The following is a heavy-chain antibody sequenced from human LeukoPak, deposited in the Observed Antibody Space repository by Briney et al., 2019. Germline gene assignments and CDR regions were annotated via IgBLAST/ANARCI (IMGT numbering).Heavy chain of an antibody. V-gene: IGHV3-30*03. Sequence: PGGSLRLSCAASGFTFSSYGMHWVRQAPGKGLEWVAVISYDGSNKYYADSVKGRFTISRDNSKNTLYLQMNSLRAEDTAVYYCAGYSYGFWFDPWGQGTLVTVSS. CDR3: AGYSYGFWFDP. CDR2: ISYDGSNK. CDR1: GFTFSSYG. J-gene: IGHJ5*02. D-gene: IGHD5-18*01.